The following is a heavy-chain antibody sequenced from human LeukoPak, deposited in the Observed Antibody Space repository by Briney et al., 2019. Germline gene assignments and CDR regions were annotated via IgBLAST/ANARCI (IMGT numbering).Heavy chain of an antibody. Sequence: GGSLRLSCAASGFTFSRYSMNWVRQAPGKGLEWVSYISDSSSTIYYADSVEGRFTISRDNAKNSLYLQMNSLRAEDTAVYYCARDREYSSSWYGGVGYYYGMDVWGQGTTVTVSS. D-gene: IGHD6-13*01. V-gene: IGHV3-48*01. CDR3: ARDREYSSSWYGGVGYYYGMDV. CDR1: GFTFSRYS. J-gene: IGHJ6*02. CDR2: ISDSSSTI.